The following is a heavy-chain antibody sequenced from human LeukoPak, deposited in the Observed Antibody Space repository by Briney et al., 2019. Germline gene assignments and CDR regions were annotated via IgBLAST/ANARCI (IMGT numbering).Heavy chain of an antibody. V-gene: IGHV3-21*01. CDR2: ISSSSSYI. D-gene: IGHD5-24*01. CDR1: GFTFSSYS. J-gene: IGHJ4*02. CDR3: VRGWVDGYNYEGVSFDY. Sequence: GGSLRLSCAASGFTFSSYSMNWVRQAPGKGLEWVSSISSSSSYIYYADSVKGRFTISRDNAKNSLYLQMNSLRAEDTAVYYCVRGWVDGYNYEGVSFDYWGQGTLVTVSS.